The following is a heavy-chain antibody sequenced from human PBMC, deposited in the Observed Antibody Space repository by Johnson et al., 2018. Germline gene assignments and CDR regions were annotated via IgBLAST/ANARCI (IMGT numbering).Heavy chain of an antibody. Sequence: VQLVQSGGGLVQPGGSLRLSCAASGFTFSNYWMGWVRQAPGKGLEWVANIKKDGSEKYYVDSLKGRFTISRDNAKNSLYLQMNSLRGEDTAVYYGARRGDYDEGYFQHWGQGTWVIVSS. J-gene: IGHJ1*01. D-gene: IGHD4-17*01. V-gene: IGHV3-7*01. CDR3: ARRGDYDEGYFQH. CDR1: GFTFSNYW. CDR2: IKKDGSEK.